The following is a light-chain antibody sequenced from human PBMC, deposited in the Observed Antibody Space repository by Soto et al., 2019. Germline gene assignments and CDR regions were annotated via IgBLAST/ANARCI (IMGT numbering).Light chain of an antibody. J-gene: IGLJ1*01. Sequence: SVLTQPASVSGSPGQSITISCTGTSSDVGASIFVAWYQQFPGKTPKLMIYEVSNRPSGVSSRFSGSKSGNTASLTISGLQAEDEADYYCISYTGSSTSYVFGSGTKVTVL. CDR2: EVS. CDR3: ISYTGSSTSYV. CDR1: SSDVGASIF. V-gene: IGLV2-14*01.